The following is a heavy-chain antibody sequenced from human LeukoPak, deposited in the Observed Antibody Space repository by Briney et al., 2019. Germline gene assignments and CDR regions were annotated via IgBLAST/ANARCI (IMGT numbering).Heavy chain of an antibody. CDR1: GGTFTSYD. Sequence: ASVKVSCKASGGTFTSYDINWVRQATGQGLEWMGWMNPNSGNTGYAQKFQGRVTITRNTSITTAYMELSSLRSEDTAVYYCAREAADGWFDPWGQGTLVTVSS. D-gene: IGHD6-25*01. J-gene: IGHJ5*02. CDR3: AREAADGWFDP. CDR2: MNPNSGNT. V-gene: IGHV1-8*03.